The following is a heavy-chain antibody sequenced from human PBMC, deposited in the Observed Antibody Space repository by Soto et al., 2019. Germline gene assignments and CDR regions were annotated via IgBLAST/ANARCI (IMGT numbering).Heavy chain of an antibody. CDR2: ISGSGHAT. D-gene: IGHD3-22*01. CDR3: AKGRYFDSSGGCANY. CDR1: GFIFDNYA. V-gene: IGHV3-23*01. J-gene: IGHJ4*02. Sequence: EVKLLESGGGLVPPGASARLSCITSGFIFDNYAMSWVRQSPGRGLEWVAAISGSGHATYYTQSVQVRFIISRDKSKKTVFLQMNNLRAEDTAVYYCAKGRYFDSSGGCANYWGRGTLVTVSS.